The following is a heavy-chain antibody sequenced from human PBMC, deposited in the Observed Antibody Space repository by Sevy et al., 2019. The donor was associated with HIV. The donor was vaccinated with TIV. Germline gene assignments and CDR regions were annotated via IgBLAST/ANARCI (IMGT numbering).Heavy chain of an antibody. D-gene: IGHD6-13*01. CDR2: IWSDGTKK. V-gene: IGHV3-33*08. CDR1: GFTFTNYG. CDR3: ASDPNGSSNEPAPGY. Sequence: GGSLRLSCAASGFTFTNYGMHWVRQAPGKGLEWVAVIWSDGTKKYYADSVKGRFTISRDDSKNTLYLQMNSLRAEDTAVYYCASDPNGSSNEPAPGYWGPGTLVTVSS. J-gene: IGHJ4*02.